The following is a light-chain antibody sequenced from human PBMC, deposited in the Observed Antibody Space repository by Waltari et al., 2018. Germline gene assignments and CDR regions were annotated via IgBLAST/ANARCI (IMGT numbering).Light chain of an antibody. Sequence: QSALTQPPSASGSPGQSVPIPCTGTRSDIGAYNYVSWYQQHPGKAPKFIMFEVTKRPSGVPDRFSGSKSGITASLTISGLQPEDEADYYCSSYAGSNYLVFGGGTKLTVL. CDR1: RSDIGAYNY. V-gene: IGLV2-8*01. CDR3: SSYAGSNYLV. J-gene: IGLJ2*01. CDR2: EVT.